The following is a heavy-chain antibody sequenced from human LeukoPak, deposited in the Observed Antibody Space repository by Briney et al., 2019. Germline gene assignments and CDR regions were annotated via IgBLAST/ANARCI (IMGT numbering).Heavy chain of an antibody. Sequence: GESLKISCKGSGYSFTSYCIGWVRQMPGKGLEWMGIIYPVESDTRYSPYFQGQVTISADKSISTAYLQWSSLKASDTAMYYCAIVVTPKYYFDYWGQGTLVTVSS. CDR3: AIVVTPKYYFDY. V-gene: IGHV5-51*01. J-gene: IGHJ4*02. CDR2: IYPVESDT. CDR1: GYSFTSYC. D-gene: IGHD3-22*01.